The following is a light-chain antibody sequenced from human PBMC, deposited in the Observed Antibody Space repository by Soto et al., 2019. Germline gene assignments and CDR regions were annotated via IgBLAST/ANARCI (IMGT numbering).Light chain of an antibody. Sequence: EIVLTQSPGTLSSSPGEPVTLSCRASQTVLSSYVAWYQQKPGQAPRLLIYGASSRAPGLPDRFSGGGSGTDFTLTITRLEPEDFAIYFCQQYYNPPQTFGQGTKVEIK. CDR1: QTVLSSY. CDR2: GAS. V-gene: IGKV3-20*01. CDR3: QQYYNPPQT. J-gene: IGKJ1*01.